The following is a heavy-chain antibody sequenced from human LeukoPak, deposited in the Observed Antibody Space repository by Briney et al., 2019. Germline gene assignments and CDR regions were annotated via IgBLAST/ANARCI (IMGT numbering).Heavy chain of an antibody. CDR3: ARDQITGRTPGYFDY. CDR2: IYYSGST. J-gene: IGHJ4*02. Sequence: PSETLSLTCTVSGGSISSYYWSWIRQPPGKGLEWIGYIYYSGSTNYNPSLTSRVTILVDTFKNQFSLKLSSVTAADTAVYYCARDQITGRTPGYFDYWGQGTLVTVSS. CDR1: GGSISSYY. V-gene: IGHV4-59*12. D-gene: IGHD3-16*01.